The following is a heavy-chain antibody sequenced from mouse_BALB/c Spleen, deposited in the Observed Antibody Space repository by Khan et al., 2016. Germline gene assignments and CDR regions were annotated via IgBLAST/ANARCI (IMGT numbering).Heavy chain of an antibody. V-gene: IGHV2-6-1*01. CDR2: IWSDGST. Sequence: VELVESGPGLVAPSQSLSITCTISGFSLTSYGIHWVRQPPGKGLEWLVVIWSDGSTTYNSALKSRLSTSKDNAKSQGLLKRNSLQTDDTAWYYCARTGTSYAMDYRGQGTSVTVSS. CDR1: GFSLTSYG. J-gene: IGHJ4*01. CDR3: ARTGTSYAMDY. D-gene: IGHD4-1*01.